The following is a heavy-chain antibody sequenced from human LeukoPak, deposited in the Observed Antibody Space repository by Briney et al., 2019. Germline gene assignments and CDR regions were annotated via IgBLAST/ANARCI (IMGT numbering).Heavy chain of an antibody. CDR1: GFTFSSYA. CDR2: LSGRGTIT. Sequence: PGGSLRLSCAASGFTFSSYAMSWVRQAPGKGLEWVSSLSGRGTITYYADSVKGRFTISRDNSKNTLYLQMNSLTAEDTAVYYCATFVWETTADGTYYSDYWGQGTLVTVSP. CDR3: ATFVWETTADGTYYSDY. V-gene: IGHV3-23*01. D-gene: IGHD1-26*01. J-gene: IGHJ4*02.